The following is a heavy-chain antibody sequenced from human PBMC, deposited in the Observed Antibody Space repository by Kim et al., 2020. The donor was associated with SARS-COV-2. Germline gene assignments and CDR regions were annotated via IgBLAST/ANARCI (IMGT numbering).Heavy chain of an antibody. CDR3: VEEIGYRSFDD. CDR2: ISYDGSHI. D-gene: IGHD3-22*01. CDR1: GFSFSSHA. V-gene: IGHV3-30*04. Sequence: GGSLRLSCAASGFSFSSHALHWVRQAPGKGLEWVALISYDGSHISYPDSVKGRFIISRDNTKNTLYLQMNSLGPEDTAVYYCVEEIGYRSFDDCDQGNLV. J-gene: IGHJ4*02.